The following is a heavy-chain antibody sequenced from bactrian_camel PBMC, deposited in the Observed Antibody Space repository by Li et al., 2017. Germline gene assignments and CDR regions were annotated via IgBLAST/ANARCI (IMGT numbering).Heavy chain of an antibody. CDR2: IDSDGAS. V-gene: IGHV3S26*01. CDR3: AAEAPCFRTVLAGVWAFEYTV. Sequence: VQLVESGGGSVQTGGSLRLSCAFSGYTYSGHCMGWFRQASGKGPEGVAAIDSDGASIYLDSMKGRFIISRDNAKTILYLEMNSLKPEDTAMYYCAAEAPCFRTVLAGVWAFEYTVWGQGTQV. CDR1: GYTYSGHC. D-gene: IGHD6*01. J-gene: IGHJ4*01.